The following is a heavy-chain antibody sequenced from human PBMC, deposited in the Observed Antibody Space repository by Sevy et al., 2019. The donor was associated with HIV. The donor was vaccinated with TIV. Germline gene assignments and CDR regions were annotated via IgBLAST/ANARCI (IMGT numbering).Heavy chain of an antibody. Sequence: SEILSLTCAVHGGSFSGYYWNWIRQPPGKGLEWVGEINHSGSTNYNPSLKSRVTISVDTSKNQYSLKLSSVTAADTAVYYCARSPPIIVVPGAPSWFDPWGQGTLVTVSS. CDR2: INHSGST. J-gene: IGHJ5*02. CDR3: ARSPPIIVVPGAPSWFDP. CDR1: GGSFSGYY. D-gene: IGHD2-2*01. V-gene: IGHV4-34*01.